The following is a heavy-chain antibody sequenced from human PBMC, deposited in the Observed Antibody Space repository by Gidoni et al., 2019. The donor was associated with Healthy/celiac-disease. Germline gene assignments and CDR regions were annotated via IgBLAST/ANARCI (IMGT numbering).Heavy chain of an antibody. CDR2: INHSGST. J-gene: IGHJ3*02. V-gene: IGHV4-34*01. D-gene: IGHD3-22*01. Sequence: QVQLQQWGAGLVKPSGTLSLNCAVYGGSFSGYYWSWLRQPPGKGLEWIGEINHSGSTNYTPSLKSRVTISVDTSKNQFSLKLSSVTAADTAVYYCASASSGYSPDAFDIWGQVTMVTVSS. CDR3: ASASSGYSPDAFDI. CDR1: GGSFSGYY.